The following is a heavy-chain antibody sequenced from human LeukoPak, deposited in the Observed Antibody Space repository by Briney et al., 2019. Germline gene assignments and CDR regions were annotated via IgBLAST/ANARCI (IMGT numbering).Heavy chain of an antibody. CDR2: INQDGSAK. CDR1: AFTFSNYW. CDR3: ARVGIDYGDYEDYYGMDV. D-gene: IGHD4-17*01. V-gene: IGHV3-7*01. Sequence: GGSLRLSCTASAFTFSNYWMSWVRQAPGKGLEWVASINQDGSAKDSVHSVEGRFIISRDNVKNSLYLQMDSLRAEDTAVYYCARVGIDYGDYEDYYGMDVWGQGTTVTVSS. J-gene: IGHJ6*02.